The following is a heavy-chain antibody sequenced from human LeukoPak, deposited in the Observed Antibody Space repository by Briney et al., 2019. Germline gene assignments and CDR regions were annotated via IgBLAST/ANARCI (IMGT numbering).Heavy chain of an antibody. Sequence: ASVKVSCKASGYTFTGYYMHWVRQAPGQGLEWMGWISAYNGNTNYAQKLQGRVTMTTDTSTSTAYMELRSLRSDDTAVYYCARDLNGGWFDPWGQGTLVTVSS. CDR1: GYTFTGYY. D-gene: IGHD3-10*01. J-gene: IGHJ5*02. V-gene: IGHV1-18*04. CDR3: ARDLNGGWFDP. CDR2: ISAYNGNT.